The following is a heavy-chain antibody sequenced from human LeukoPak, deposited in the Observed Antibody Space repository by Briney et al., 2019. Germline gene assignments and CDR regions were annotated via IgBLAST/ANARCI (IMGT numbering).Heavy chain of an antibody. CDR3: ARADSSSSRLDC. Sequence: GGSLRLSCAASGFTFSSHWMHWVRQAPGKGLEWVSSINSKSRYIYYADSLKGRFTISRDNGKNSVYLQMNSLRAEDTAVYFCARADSSSSRLDCWGQGTLVTVSS. CDR1: GFTFSSHW. J-gene: IGHJ4*02. V-gene: IGHV3-21*01. CDR2: INSKSRYI. D-gene: IGHD6-6*01.